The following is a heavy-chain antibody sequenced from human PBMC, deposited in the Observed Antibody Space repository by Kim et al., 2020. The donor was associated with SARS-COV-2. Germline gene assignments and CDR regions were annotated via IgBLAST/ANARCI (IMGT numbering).Heavy chain of an antibody. D-gene: IGHD2-15*01. Sequence: ASVKVSCKASGYTFTSYAVHWVRQAPGQGLEWMGWVNAGNGDTKYSQNFQGSFTFTRDTSASTAYMELSSLRSEDTAVYYCAGGGNRFEYWGQGTLVTVSS. V-gene: IGHV1-3*01. CDR3: AGGGNRFEY. CDR1: GYTFTSYA. CDR2: VNAGNGDT. J-gene: IGHJ4*02.